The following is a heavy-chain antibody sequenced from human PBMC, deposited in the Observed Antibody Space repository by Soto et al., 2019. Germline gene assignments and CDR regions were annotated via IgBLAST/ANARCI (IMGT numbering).Heavy chain of an antibody. D-gene: IGHD2-8*01. CDR2: VNNDGSSI. J-gene: IGHJ4*02. CDR3: VRDFCGVPFDN. V-gene: IGHV3-74*01. CDR1: GFTFRNYW. Sequence: VHLVESGGGLVQPGGSLRLSCVASGFTFRNYWMHWVRQASGKGLVWGSPVNNDGSSINYADSVKGRFTISRDNAEKMLYQQMNRRRGEDTAMYYCVRDFCGVPFDNWGQGTLVTVSS.